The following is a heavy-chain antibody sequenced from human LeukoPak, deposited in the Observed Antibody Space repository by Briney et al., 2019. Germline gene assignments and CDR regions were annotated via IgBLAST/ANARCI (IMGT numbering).Heavy chain of an antibody. CDR3: AKAMNLWFGESYYYYYYMDV. V-gene: IGHV3-23*01. CDR1: GFTLNNYA. D-gene: IGHD3-10*01. J-gene: IGHJ6*03. CDR2: TSSSDAGT. Sequence: GGSLRLSCAASGFTLNNYAMSWVRQAPGKGLEWVSATSSSDAGTYHADSVRGRFTISRDNSKNTLYLQMNSLRAEDTAVYYCAKAMNLWFGESYYYYYYMDVWGKGTTVTISS.